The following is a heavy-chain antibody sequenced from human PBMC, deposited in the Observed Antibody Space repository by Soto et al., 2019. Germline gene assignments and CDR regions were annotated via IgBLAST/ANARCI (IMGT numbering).Heavy chain of an antibody. V-gene: IGHV1-69*13. Sequence: SVKVSCKASGGTFSSYAISWVRQAPGQGLEWMGGIIPIFGTANYAQKFQGRVTITADESTSTAYMELSSLRSEDTAVYYCATGYDSSGYGDFDYWGQGTLVTVSS. J-gene: IGHJ4*02. CDR2: IIPIFGTA. CDR1: GGTFSSYA. CDR3: ATGYDSSGYGDFDY. D-gene: IGHD3-22*01.